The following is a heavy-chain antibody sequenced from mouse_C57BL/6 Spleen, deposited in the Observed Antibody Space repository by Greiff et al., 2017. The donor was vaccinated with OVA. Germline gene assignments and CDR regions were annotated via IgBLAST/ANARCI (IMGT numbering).Heavy chain of an antibody. CDR2: IYPGDGDT. D-gene: IGHD2-4*01. CDR1: GYAFSSSW. Sequence: VQLKESGPELVKPGASVKISCKASGYAFSSSWMNWVKQRPGKGLEWIGRIYPGDGDTNYNGKFKGKATLTADKSSSTAYMQLSSLTSEDSAVYFCAYDYDVGYWGQGTTLTVSS. V-gene: IGHV1-82*01. CDR3: AYDYDVGY. J-gene: IGHJ2*01.